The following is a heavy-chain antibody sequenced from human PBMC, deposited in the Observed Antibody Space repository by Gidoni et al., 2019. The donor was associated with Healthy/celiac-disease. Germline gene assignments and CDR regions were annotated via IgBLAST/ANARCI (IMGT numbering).Heavy chain of an antibody. Sequence: VRQAPGKGLEWVAVISYDGSNKYYADSGKGRFTISRDNSKNTLYLQMNSLRAEDTAVYYCAKDNGHYYDSSGYYWGYYYYYGMDVWGQGTTVTVSS. V-gene: IGHV3-30*18. CDR3: AKDNGHYYDSSGYYWGYYYYYGMDV. D-gene: IGHD3-22*01. CDR2: ISYDGSNK. J-gene: IGHJ6*02.